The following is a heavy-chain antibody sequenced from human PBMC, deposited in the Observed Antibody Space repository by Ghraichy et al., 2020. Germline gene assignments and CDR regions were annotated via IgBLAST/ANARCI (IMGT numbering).Heavy chain of an antibody. J-gene: IGHJ4*02. D-gene: IGHD3-22*01. CDR2: IKEDGSDK. CDR3: AKSFDSSGYYPYYFDY. CDR1: GFTFSIYW. V-gene: IGHV3-7*01. Sequence: GGSLRLSCAASGFTFSIYWMSWVRQAPGKGLEWVANIKEDGSDKYYVDSVKGRFTISRDNAKNSLYLQMNSLRAEDTAVYYCAKSFDSSGYYPYYFDYWGQGTRVTVSS.